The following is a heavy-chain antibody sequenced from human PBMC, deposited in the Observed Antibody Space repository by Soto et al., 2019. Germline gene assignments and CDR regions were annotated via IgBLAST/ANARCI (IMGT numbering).Heavy chain of an antibody. CDR1: GFTFSSYG. D-gene: IGHD2-15*01. J-gene: IGHJ6*02. Sequence: QVQLVESGGGVVQPGRSLRLSCAASGFTFSSYGMHWVRLAPGKGLEWVAVISYDGSKKYYADSVKGRFTISRDNSKNTLYLQMNSLRAEDTAVYYCAKVSGGPRNYGMDVWGQGTTVIVSS. CDR3: AKVSGGPRNYGMDV. V-gene: IGHV3-30*18. CDR2: ISYDGSKK.